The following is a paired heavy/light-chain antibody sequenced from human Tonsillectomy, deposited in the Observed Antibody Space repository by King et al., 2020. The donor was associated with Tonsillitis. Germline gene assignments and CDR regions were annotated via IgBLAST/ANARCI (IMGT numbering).Light chain of an antibody. CDR3: QQYGTSPPEIT. Sequence: EIVLTQSPGTLSLSPGERATLSCRASQSVIGSYLAWYQQKPGQAPRLLIYGTSSRAAGIPDRFSGSGSGTDFTLTISRLEPEDFAVYYCQQYGTSPPEITFGPGTKVDIK. CDR2: GTS. CDR1: QSVIGSY. V-gene: IGKV3-20*01. J-gene: IGKJ3*01.
Heavy chain of an antibody. J-gene: IGHJ4*02. V-gene: IGHV1-69*01. CDR2: VIPVYGTA. Sequence: QVQLVQSGAEVKMPGSSVKVSCKPSGGSFNNYVVNWVRQAPGQGLEWVGCVIPVYGTAYSAQRFQGRVTITADESTSTAYMELSSLTSEDTAVYYCARGRVGYSYLSYFDYWGQGSLVAVSS. CDR1: GGSFNNYV. CDR3: ARGRVGYSYLSYFDY. D-gene: IGHD5-18*01.